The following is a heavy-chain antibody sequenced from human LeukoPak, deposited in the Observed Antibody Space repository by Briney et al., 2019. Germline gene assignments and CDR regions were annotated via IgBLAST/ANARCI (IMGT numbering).Heavy chain of an antibody. CDR2: ISYAVSNK. CDR3: AKANTAMSYFDY. Sequence: PGRSLRLSCAASGFTFSSYGMHWVRQSPGKGLEWVAVISYAVSNKYYADSVKGRFTISRDNSKNTLYLQMDSLRAEDTAVYYCAKANTAMSYFDYWDQGTLVTVSS. D-gene: IGHD5-18*01. V-gene: IGHV3-30*18. CDR1: GFTFSSYG. J-gene: IGHJ4*02.